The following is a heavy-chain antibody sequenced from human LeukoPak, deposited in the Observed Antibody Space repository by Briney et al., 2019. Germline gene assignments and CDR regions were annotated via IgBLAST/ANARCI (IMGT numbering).Heavy chain of an antibody. J-gene: IGHJ4*02. CDR2: IYYSGST. V-gene: IGHV4-59*01. Sequence: SETLSLTCTVSGGSISSYYWSWIRQPPGKGLEWIGYIYYSGSTNYNPSLKSRVTISVDTSKNQFSLKLSSVTAAETAVYYCARVRSEMALDYWGQGTLVTVSS. CDR3: ARVRSEMALDY. D-gene: IGHD5-24*01. CDR1: GGSISSYY.